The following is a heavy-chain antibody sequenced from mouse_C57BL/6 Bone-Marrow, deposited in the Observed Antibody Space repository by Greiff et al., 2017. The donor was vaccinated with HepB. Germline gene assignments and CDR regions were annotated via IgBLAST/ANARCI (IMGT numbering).Heavy chain of an antibody. CDR1: GYTFTDHT. J-gene: IGHJ2*01. D-gene: IGHD2-5*01. CDR2: IYPRDGST. V-gene: IGHV1-78*01. CDR3: ARRKDYSNYGEYFDY. Sequence: VKLMESDAELVKPGASVKISCKVSGYTFTDHTIHWMKQRPEQGLEWIGYIYPRDGSTKYNEKFKGKATLTADKSSSTAYMQLNSLTSEDSAVYFCARRKDYSNYGEYFDYWGQGTTLTVSS.